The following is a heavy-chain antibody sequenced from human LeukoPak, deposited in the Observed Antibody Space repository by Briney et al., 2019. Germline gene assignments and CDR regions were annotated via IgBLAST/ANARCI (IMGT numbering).Heavy chain of an antibody. CDR3: AKVGVERPQGY. CDR2: ISGSGGST. V-gene: IGHV3-23*01. J-gene: IGHJ4*02. D-gene: IGHD3-3*01. Sequence: GRSLRLSCAASGFTFSSYAMSWVRQAPGKGLEWVSAISGSGGSTYYADSVKGRFTISRDNSKNTLYLQMNSLRAEDTAVYYCAKVGVERPQGYWGQGTLVTVSS. CDR1: GFTFSSYA.